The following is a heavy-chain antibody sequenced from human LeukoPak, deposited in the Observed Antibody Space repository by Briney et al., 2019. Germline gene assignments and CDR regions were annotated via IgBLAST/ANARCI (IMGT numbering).Heavy chain of an antibody. Sequence: GGSLRLSCTASQFTFSSYWTNWVRQAPGKGLEWVANIKQDGSEKYYVDSLKGRFTISRDNAKNSLYLQMNSLRAEDTAVYYCARGYTSPWDRAFDIWGQGTMVTVSS. CDR3: ARGYTSPWDRAFDI. CDR2: IKQDGSEK. J-gene: IGHJ3*02. CDR1: QFTFSSYW. V-gene: IGHV3-7*01. D-gene: IGHD6-19*01.